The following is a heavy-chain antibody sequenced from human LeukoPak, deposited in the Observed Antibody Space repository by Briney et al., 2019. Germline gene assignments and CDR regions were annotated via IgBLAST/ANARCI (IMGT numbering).Heavy chain of an antibody. CDR3: TSTLGY. CDR2: IRSKSEGGTA. Sequence: GGFLRLSCAASGFTVNSVWMTWVRQAPGKGLEWVGRIRSKSEGGTADYAAPVKGRFTISRDDSKNTLSLQMNSLESEDTAVYYCTSTLGYWGQGTLVTVSS. V-gene: IGHV3-15*01. CDR1: GFTVNSVW. J-gene: IGHJ4*02. D-gene: IGHD7-27*01.